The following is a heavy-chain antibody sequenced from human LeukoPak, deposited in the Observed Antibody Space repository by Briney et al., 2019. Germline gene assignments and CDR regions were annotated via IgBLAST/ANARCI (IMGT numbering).Heavy chain of an antibody. CDR3: ARDRVGGATAAFDI. J-gene: IGHJ3*02. D-gene: IGHD1-26*01. V-gene: IGHV1-69*13. Sequence: SVKVSCRASGGTFSSYAISWVRQAPGQGLEWMGGIIPIFGTANYAQKFQGRVTITADESTSTAYMELSSLRSEDTAVYYCARDRVGGATAAFDIWGQGTMVTASS. CDR1: GGTFSSYA. CDR2: IIPIFGTA.